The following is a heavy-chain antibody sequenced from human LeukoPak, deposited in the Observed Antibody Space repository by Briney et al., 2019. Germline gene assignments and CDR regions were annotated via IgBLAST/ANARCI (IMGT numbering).Heavy chain of an antibody. Sequence: GGSLRLSCAASGFTFSTYGMSWVRQAPGKGLEWVSAISGTAGRTKYADSVKGRFTISRDNSKNTLYLQMNSLRAEDTAVYYCARRTRLWFGESRNWFDPWGQGTLVTVSS. CDR2: ISGTAGRT. J-gene: IGHJ5*02. V-gene: IGHV3-23*01. D-gene: IGHD3-10*01. CDR3: ARRTRLWFGESRNWFDP. CDR1: GFTFSTYG.